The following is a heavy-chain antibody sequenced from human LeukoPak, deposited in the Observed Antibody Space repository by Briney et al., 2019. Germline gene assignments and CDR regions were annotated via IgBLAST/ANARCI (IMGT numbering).Heavy chain of an antibody. V-gene: IGHV3-23*01. J-gene: IGHJ6*03. CDR3: AKALRPRPYYYGSGSYGVYYYMDV. D-gene: IGHD3-10*01. Sequence: GGSLRLSCAASGFTFSSYAMSWVRQAPGKGLEWVSAIRGSGGSTYYADSVKGRFTISRDNSKNTLYLQMNSLRAEDTAVYYCAKALRPRPYYYGSGSYGVYYYMDVWGQGTTVTVSS. CDR2: IRGSGGST. CDR1: GFTFSSYA.